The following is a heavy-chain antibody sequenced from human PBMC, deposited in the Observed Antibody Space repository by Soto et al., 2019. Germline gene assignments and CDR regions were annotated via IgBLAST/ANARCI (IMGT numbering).Heavy chain of an antibody. D-gene: IGHD2-2*01. J-gene: IGHJ6*02. CDR3: ARETPSTSAAYFYYGLDV. V-gene: IGHV1-69*01. CDR2: IIPVFGTA. CDR1: GGTFSSYF. Sequence: VQLVQSGAEVKKAGSSVKVSCKTSGGTFSSYFINWVRQAPGQGLEWVGGIIPVFGTAYYAERFQGRVTITADESTTTVYMELSSLRSDDTAVYYCARETPSTSAAYFYYGLDVWGQGTTVTVPS.